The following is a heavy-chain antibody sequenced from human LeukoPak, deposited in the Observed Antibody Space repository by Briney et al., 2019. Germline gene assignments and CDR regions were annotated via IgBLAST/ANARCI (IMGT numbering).Heavy chain of an antibody. CDR3: ARGDGSRSFLFDY. J-gene: IGHJ4*02. CDR2: IYYSGST. D-gene: IGHD3-10*01. CDR1: GGSISSGDNY. Sequence: PSQTLSLTCTVSGGSISSGDNYWSWIRQPPGKGLEWIGYIYYSGSTYYNPSLKSRLTISVDTSKSQFSLKLNSVTAADTAVYYCARGDGSRSFLFDYWGQGTLVTVSS. V-gene: IGHV4-30-4*08.